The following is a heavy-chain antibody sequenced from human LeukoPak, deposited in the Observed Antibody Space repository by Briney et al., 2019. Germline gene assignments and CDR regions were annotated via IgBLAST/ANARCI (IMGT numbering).Heavy chain of an antibody. D-gene: IGHD4-23*01. CDR2: ITSKTDGGIT. V-gene: IGHV3-15*01. CDR1: GFFFIDAW. J-gene: IGHJ4*02. Sequence: GGSLRLSCAGSGFFFIDAWMSWVRQAPGKGLEWVGRITSKTDGGITDSAAPVKGRFTVSRDDSKNTLFLQMSSLRTEDTAVYYCATDETNSLFFWGQGTLVTVSS. CDR3: ATDETNSLFF.